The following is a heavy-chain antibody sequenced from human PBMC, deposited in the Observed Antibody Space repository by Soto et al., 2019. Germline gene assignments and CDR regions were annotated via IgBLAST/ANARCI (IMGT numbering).Heavy chain of an antibody. CDR1: GFTFSSYA. J-gene: IGHJ4*02. Sequence: EVQLLESGGGLVQPGGSLRLSCAASGFTFSSYAMSWVRQAPGKGLEWVSASSGSGGSTYYADSVKSRFTISRDNSKNTLYLQMNSLRAEDTAVYYCASVHSSSLDYWGQGTLVTVSS. CDR3: ASVHSSSLDY. CDR2: SSGSGGST. D-gene: IGHD6-13*01. V-gene: IGHV3-23*01.